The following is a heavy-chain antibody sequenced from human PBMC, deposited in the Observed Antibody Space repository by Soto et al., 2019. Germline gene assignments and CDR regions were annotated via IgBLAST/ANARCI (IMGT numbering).Heavy chain of an antibody. CDR2: IRSKPNNYAT. V-gene: IGHV3-73*01. J-gene: IGHJ4*02. Sequence: GGSLRLSCVASGFSFSVSAIHWVRQVSGKGLEWVGRIRSKPNNYATAYAASVKGRFTISRDDSKNTAYLQMNSLKTENTAVYYCTRHLVDYWGLGTLVTVS. D-gene: IGHD3-16*01. CDR1: GFSFSVSA. CDR3: TRHLVDY.